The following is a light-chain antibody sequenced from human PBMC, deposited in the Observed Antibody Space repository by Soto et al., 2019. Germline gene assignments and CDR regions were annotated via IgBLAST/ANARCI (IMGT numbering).Light chain of an antibody. V-gene: IGKV1-39*01. CDR2: AAS. J-gene: IGKJ1*01. CDR1: QNIRGY. Sequence: DIHITHSPSSLSASVRDRVTITCRASQNIRGYLNWYQQKPGKAPKLLIYAASSLQSGIPSRFSGSGSETDFTLTISSLQPEDFASYYCQQSYSTPWTFGQGTKVDIK. CDR3: QQSYSTPWT.